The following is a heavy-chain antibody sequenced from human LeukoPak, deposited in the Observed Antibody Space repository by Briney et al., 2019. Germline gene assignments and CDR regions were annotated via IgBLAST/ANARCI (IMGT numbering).Heavy chain of an antibody. CDR1: GFTFSSYA. CDR2: ISGSGGST. J-gene: IGHJ5*02. V-gene: IGHV3-23*01. CDR3: AKGIRWQNWFDP. D-gene: IGHD4-23*01. Sequence: AGGSLRLSCAASGFTFSSYAMSWVRQAPGKGLEWVSAISGSGGSTYYADSVKGRFTISRDNSKNTLYLQMNSLRAEDTAVYYCAKGIRWQNWFDPWGQGTLVTVSS.